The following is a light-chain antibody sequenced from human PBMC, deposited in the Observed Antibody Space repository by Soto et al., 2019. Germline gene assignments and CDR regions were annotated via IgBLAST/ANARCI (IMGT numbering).Light chain of an antibody. CDR1: QTVTSN. CDR2: GAS. Sequence: EIVLTQSPATLSVSPGERATLSCRASQTVTSNLAWYQQEPGQAPRLLVYGASTRATGIPARFSGSGSGTEFTLTISGLQSEDFALYYCQQYHDWPTFGQGTKVEIK. J-gene: IGKJ1*01. V-gene: IGKV3-15*01. CDR3: QQYHDWPT.